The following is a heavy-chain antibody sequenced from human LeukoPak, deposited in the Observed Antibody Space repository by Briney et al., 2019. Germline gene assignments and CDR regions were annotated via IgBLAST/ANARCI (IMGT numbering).Heavy chain of an antibody. D-gene: IGHD4-23*01. Sequence: ASVKVSCKAFGYTFTSSYMHWVRQAPGQGLEWMGMVTPSGGGTTYAQKFQGRVTMTRDTSTRTVYMELSSLTSEDTAVYYCARENGGHSDYWGQGTLVTVSS. CDR1: GYTFTSSY. CDR3: ARENGGHSDY. V-gene: IGHV1-46*01. CDR2: VTPSGGGT. J-gene: IGHJ4*02.